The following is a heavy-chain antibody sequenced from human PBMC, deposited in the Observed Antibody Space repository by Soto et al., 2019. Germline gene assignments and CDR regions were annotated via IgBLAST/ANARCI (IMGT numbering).Heavy chain of an antibody. Sequence: GGSLRLSCAASGFIFNTCAMSWVRQAPGRGLEWVSAIDGSGDDTFYPDSVKGRFTISRDNSRDTLYLQMNNLRAEDTAIYYCAKESPRRHTDFDYWGQGVLVTVSS. J-gene: IGHJ4*02. CDR3: AKESPRRHTDFDY. CDR1: GFIFNTCA. CDR2: IDGSGDDT. V-gene: IGHV3-23*01.